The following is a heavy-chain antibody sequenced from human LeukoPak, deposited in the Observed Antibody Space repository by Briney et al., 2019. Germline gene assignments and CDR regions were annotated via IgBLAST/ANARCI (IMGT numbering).Heavy chain of an antibody. CDR3: ARLYWGSYRFLDY. V-gene: IGHV3-48*03. Sequence: GGSLRLSCAASGFTFSTYEMNWVRQAPGKGLEWVSYISGSGRTIFYADSVKGRFTISRDNAKNSLYLQMNSLRAEDTAVYYCARLYWGSYRFLDYWGRGTLVTVSS. J-gene: IGHJ4*02. D-gene: IGHD3-16*02. CDR1: GFTFSTYE. CDR2: ISGSGRTI.